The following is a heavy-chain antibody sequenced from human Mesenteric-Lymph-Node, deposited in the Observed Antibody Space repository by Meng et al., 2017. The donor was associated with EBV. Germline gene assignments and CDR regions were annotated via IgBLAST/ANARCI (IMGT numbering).Heavy chain of an antibody. D-gene: IGHD3-10*01. CDR3: ASGGSGINFDY. Sequence: QVQLVQSGAEVKKPGASGRVSCKASGYRFNSYGISWVRQAPGQGLEWMGWISADNGNTIFAQKFQGRVTMTADSSTSTAYMEVTSLTSDDTAVYYCASGGSGINFDYWGQGTLVTVSS. V-gene: IGHV1-18*01. CDR2: ISADNGNT. CDR1: GYRFNSYG. J-gene: IGHJ4*02.